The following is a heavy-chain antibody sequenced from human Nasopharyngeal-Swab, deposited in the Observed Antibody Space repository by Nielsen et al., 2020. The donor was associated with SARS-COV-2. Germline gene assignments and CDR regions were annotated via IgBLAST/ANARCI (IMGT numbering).Heavy chain of an antibody. D-gene: IGHD3-10*01. CDR1: GGSISSSSYY. V-gene: IGHV4-39*01. CDR2: IYYSGST. Sequence: SETLSLTCTVSGGSISSSSYYWGWIRKPPGKGLEWIGSIYYSGSTYYNPSLKSRVTISVDTSKNQFSLKLSSVTAADTAVYYCARHPTMVRGLRYYWYFDLWGRGTLVTVSS. J-gene: IGHJ2*01. CDR3: ARHPTMVRGLRYYWYFDL.